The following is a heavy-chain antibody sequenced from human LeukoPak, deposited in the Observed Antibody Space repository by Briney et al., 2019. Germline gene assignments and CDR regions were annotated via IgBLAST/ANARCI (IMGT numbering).Heavy chain of an antibody. D-gene: IGHD2-8*01. V-gene: IGHV1-18*01. CDR1: GYTFTSYG. CDR2: LSAYNGNT. J-gene: IGHJ6*03. Sequence: ASVKVSCKASGYTFTSYGISWVRQAPGQGFEWMGWLSAYNGNTNYAQKLQGRVTMTTDTTTSTAYMELRSLRSDDRAEYTGARDRAYKYAYNCYYMYVCGKGTTVTVSS. CDR3: ARDRAYKYAYNCYYMYV.